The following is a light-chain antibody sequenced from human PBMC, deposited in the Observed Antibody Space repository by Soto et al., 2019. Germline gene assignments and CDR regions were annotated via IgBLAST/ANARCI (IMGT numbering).Light chain of an antibody. V-gene: IGLV2-23*02. CDR1: SSDVGSYNL. Sequence: QSVLTQPASVSGSPGQSITISCTGTSSDVGSYNLVSWYQQHPGKAPKLMIYEVTKRPSGVFNRSSGSKSGNTASLTISGLQAEDEADYYCCSCAGSSTYVFGTGTKSPS. J-gene: IGLJ1*01. CDR3: CSCAGSSTYV. CDR2: EVT.